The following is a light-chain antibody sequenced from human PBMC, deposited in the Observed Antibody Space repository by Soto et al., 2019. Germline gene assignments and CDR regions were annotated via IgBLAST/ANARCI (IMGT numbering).Light chain of an antibody. J-gene: IGKJ1*01. Sequence: DIQLTQSPPTLSSSVGDRDTITCRASQSISYYLDWYQQMPGKAPKLMIYGASSLKSGVPSRFSGSGSGTEFPLTISSLQHDDLGTYFCRQLISYSPTVGQGTKVEIK. CDR2: GAS. CDR3: RQLISYSPT. V-gene: IGKV1-5*01. CDR1: QSISYY.